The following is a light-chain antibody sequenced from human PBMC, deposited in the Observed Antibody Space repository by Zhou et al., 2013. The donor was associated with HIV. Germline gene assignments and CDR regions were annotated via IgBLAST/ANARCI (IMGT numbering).Light chain of an antibody. CDR3: QGYPPGSRT. CDR2: GAS. V-gene: IGKV1-27*01. Sequence: DIQVTQSSSSLSASVGDRVTIGCRASQDISDFLAWYQQKPGNVPNVLIYGASTLQSGVSSRFSGSGSGTDFTLTISDLQPEDVGTFYCQGYPPGSRTFGPGTKVEIK. J-gene: IGKJ1*01. CDR1: QDISDF.